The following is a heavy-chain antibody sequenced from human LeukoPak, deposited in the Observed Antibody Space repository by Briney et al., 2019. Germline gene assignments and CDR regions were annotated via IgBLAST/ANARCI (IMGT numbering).Heavy chain of an antibody. CDR1: GFTVSTSY. CDR2: ISSSGSTK. V-gene: IGHV3-48*02. J-gene: IGHJ4*02. Sequence: GGSLRLSCAASGFTVSTSYMSWVRQAPGKGLEWVSYISSSGSTKYYADSVKGRFTISRDNVKNSLFLQMNSLSDEDTAVYYCARDFLTGYFDYWGQGTLVTVSS. D-gene: IGHD3-9*01. CDR3: ARDFLTGYFDY.